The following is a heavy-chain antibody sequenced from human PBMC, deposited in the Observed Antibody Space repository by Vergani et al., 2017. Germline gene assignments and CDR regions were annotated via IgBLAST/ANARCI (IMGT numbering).Heavy chain of an antibody. CDR2: ISYHGTNK. Sequence: VQLVESGGGLVQPGGSLKLSCAASGFTFNTYGMHWVRQAPGKGLEWVAVISYHGTNKFYADSVKGRFTISRDNSKNMLYLQMNSLTTEDTAVYYCAKDMIAFGGVIAQPFDHWGQGTLVSVSS. D-gene: IGHD3-16*02. CDR3: AKDMIAFGGVIAQPFDH. V-gene: IGHV3-30*18. CDR1: GFTFNTYG. J-gene: IGHJ4*02.